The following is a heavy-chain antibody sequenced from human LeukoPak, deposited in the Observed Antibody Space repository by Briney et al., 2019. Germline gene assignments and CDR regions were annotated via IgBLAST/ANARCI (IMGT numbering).Heavy chain of an antibody. D-gene: IGHD3-10*01. CDR2: INSDGSST. CDR1: GFTFSSYW. V-gene: IGHV3-74*01. CDR3: ARDVYYGSGSYSNDAFDI. J-gene: IGHJ3*02. Sequence: TRGSLRLSCAASGFTFSSYWMHWVRQAPGKGLVWVSRINSDGSSTSYADSVKGRFTISRDNAKNTLYLQMNSLRAEDTAVYYCARDVYYGSGSYSNDAFDIWGQGTMVTVSS.